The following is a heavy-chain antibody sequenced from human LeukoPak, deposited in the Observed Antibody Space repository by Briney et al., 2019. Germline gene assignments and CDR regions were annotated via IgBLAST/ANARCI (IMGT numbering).Heavy chain of an antibody. V-gene: IGHV4-31*03. J-gene: IGHJ5*02. CDR1: GGSISSGGYY. CDR3: ARAPVGAISFWFDP. CDR2: IYYSGST. D-gene: IGHD1-26*01. Sequence: SQTLSLTCTVSGGSISSGGYYWSRIRQHPGKGLEWIGYIYYSGSTNYNPSLKSRVTISVDKSKNQFSLKLSSVTAADTAVYYCARAPVGAISFWFDPWGQGTLVTVSS.